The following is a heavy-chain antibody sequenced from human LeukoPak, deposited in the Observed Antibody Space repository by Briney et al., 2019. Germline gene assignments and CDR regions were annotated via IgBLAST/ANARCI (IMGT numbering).Heavy chain of an antibody. CDR3: AKDRGGYYGSGTSYYFYGMDV. Sequence: GGSLRLSCAASGFTFGHYAMHWVRQAPGRGLKWVSLISGDGDGTYYADSVKGRFTISRDTSRNSLYPQMDSLRTEDTALYYCAKDRGGYYGSGTSYYFYGMDVWGQGTTVTVSS. CDR2: ISGDGDGT. CDR1: GFTFGHYA. V-gene: IGHV3-43*02. D-gene: IGHD3-10*01. J-gene: IGHJ6*02.